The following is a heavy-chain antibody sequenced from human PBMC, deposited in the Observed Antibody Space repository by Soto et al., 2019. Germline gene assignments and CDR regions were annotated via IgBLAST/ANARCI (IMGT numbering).Heavy chain of an antibody. CDR3: AICESTSCQEFDY. J-gene: IGHJ4*02. CDR1: GYSFTSYW. CDR2: IYPGDSDT. Sequence: EVQLVQSGAEVKKPGESLQISCKGSGYSFTSYWIGWVRQMPGKGLEWMGIIYPGDSDTRYSPSFQGQVTISADKSISTAYLQWSSPKASDTAMYYCAICESTSCQEFDYWGQGTLVTVSS. D-gene: IGHD2-2*01. V-gene: IGHV5-51*03.